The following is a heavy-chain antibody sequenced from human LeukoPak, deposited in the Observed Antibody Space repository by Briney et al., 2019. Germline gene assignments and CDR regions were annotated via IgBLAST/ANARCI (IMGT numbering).Heavy chain of an antibody. Sequence: GRSLRLSCAASGFTFSTYAMHWVRQAPGKGLEWMALIRSDGGNKYYTDSVKGRFTISRDNSKNTLYLQVNGLRVEDTAVYYCAKGLHSGSYLDAPDIWGQGTMVTVFS. CDR1: GFTFSTYA. J-gene: IGHJ3*02. CDR3: AKGLHSGSYLDAPDI. V-gene: IGHV3-30*02. D-gene: IGHD1-26*01. CDR2: IRSDGGNK.